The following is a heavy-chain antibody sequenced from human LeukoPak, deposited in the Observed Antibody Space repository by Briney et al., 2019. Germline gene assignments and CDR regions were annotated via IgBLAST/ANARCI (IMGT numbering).Heavy chain of an antibody. Sequence: SQTLSLTCTVSGGSISSGGYYWSWIRQPPGKGLEWIGYIYHSGSTYYNPSLKSRVTISVDRSKNQFSLKLSSVTAADTAVYYCAKDRGSSTSGGYYFDYWGQGTLVTVSS. V-gene: IGHV4-30-2*01. CDR3: AKDRGSSTSGGYYFDY. D-gene: IGHD2-2*01. CDR2: IYHSGST. J-gene: IGHJ4*02. CDR1: GGSISSGGYY.